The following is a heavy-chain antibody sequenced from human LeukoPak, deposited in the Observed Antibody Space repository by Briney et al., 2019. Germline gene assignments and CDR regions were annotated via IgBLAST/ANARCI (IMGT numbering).Heavy chain of an antibody. CDR3: ARDSDSREYFQH. V-gene: IGHV4-59*01. CDR2: IYYSGNT. J-gene: IGHJ1*01. CDR1: GGSISSDY. D-gene: IGHD2-15*01. Sequence: SETLSLTCTVSGGSISSDYWSWIRRPPGKGLEWIGFIYYSGNTNYNPSLKSRVTISVDTSKNQFSLKLTSVTAADTAVYYCARDSDSREYFQHWGQGTLVTVSS.